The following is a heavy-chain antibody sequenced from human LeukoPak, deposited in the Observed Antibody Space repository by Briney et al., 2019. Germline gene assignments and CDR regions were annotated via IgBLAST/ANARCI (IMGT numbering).Heavy chain of an antibody. J-gene: IGHJ5*02. D-gene: IGHD1-26*01. CDR2: INPNSGGT. V-gene: IGHV1-2*02. CDR1: GYTFTSYY. Sequence: ASVKVSCKASGYTFTSYYIHWVRQAPGQGLEWMGWINPNSGGTNYAQKFQGRVTMTRDTSISTAYMELTRLNSDDTAVYYCASQALVGAIGGFGWFDPWGQGTLVIVSS. CDR3: ASQALVGAIGGFGWFDP.